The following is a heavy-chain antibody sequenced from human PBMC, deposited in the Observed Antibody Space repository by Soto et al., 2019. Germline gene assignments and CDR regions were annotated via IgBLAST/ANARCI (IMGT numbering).Heavy chain of an antibody. CDR1: GYSLTDYY. D-gene: IGHD5-18*01. CDR3: AVGYGTFFES. Sequence: ASVKVSCKASGYSLTDYYLQWVRQAPGQGLEWMGWISPEIGGANPAQRFQDRVTMTRETSISTAYMELSRLTSDDTAVYYCAVGYGTFFESWGKGTLVTVSS. CDR2: ISPEIGGA. V-gene: IGHV1-2*02. J-gene: IGHJ4*02.